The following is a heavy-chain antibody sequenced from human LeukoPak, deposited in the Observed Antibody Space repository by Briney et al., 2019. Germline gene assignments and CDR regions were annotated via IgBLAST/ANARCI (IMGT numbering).Heavy chain of an antibody. CDR1: GFTFSSYA. CDR3: AKGPPSITSKGYYMDV. Sequence: PGGSLRLSCGASGFTFSSYAMSWVRQAPGKGLEWVSGISGSGVSTYYADSVKGRFTISRDNSKNTLYLQINSLRAEDTAVYYCAKGPPSITSKGYYMDVWGKGTTVTVSS. D-gene: IGHD2-2*01. V-gene: IGHV3-23*01. J-gene: IGHJ6*03. CDR2: ISGSGVST.